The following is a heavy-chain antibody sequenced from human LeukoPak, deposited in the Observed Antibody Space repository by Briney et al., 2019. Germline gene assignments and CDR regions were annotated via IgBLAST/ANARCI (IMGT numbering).Heavy chain of an antibody. J-gene: IGHJ5*02. V-gene: IGHV4-59*01. CDR3: ARDRSVAAAVNWFDP. CDR1: GGSISSYY. Sequence: PSETLSLTCTVSGGSISSYYWSWIRQPPGKGLEWIGYIYYSGSTNYNPSLKSRVTISVDTSKNQFSLKPSSVTAADTAVYYCARDRSVAAAVNWFDPWGQGTLVTVSS. D-gene: IGHD2-15*01. CDR2: IYYSGST.